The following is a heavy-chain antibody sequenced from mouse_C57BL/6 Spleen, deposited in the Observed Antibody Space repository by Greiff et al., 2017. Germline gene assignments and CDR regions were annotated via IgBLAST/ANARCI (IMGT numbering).Heavy chain of an antibody. CDR3: ARYPYAMDY. CDR1: GYTFTSYW. Sequence: VQLQQPGAELVRPGSSVKLSCKASGYTFTSYWMDWVKQRPGQGLEWIGNIYPSDSETHYNQKFKDKATLTVDKSSSTAYMQLSSLTSEDSAVYYCARYPYAMDYWGQGTSVTFSS. V-gene: IGHV1-61*01. J-gene: IGHJ4*01. CDR2: IYPSDSET.